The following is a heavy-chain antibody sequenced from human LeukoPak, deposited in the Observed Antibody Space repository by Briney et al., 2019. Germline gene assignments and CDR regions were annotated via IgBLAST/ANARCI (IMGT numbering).Heavy chain of an antibody. Sequence: GGSLRPSCAASGFTLSTYSVNWVRQAPGKGLEWLASIRGRSSTIYYADSVKGRFTISSDNAKNALYLQMNSLRAEDTAVYYCARVLNQVTTYGSSGYYDSGAFDVWGQGTMVTVSS. J-gene: IGHJ3*01. V-gene: IGHV3-48*04. CDR3: ARVLNQVTTYGSSGYYDSGAFDV. CDR2: IRGRSSTI. D-gene: IGHD3-22*01. CDR1: GFTLSTYS.